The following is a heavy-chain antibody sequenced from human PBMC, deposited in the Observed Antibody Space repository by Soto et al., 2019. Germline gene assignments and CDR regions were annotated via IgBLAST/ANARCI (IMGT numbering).Heavy chain of an antibody. CDR3: ARDPSRGSDWARYFDL. D-gene: IGHD1-26*01. J-gene: IGHJ2*01. V-gene: IGHV3-48*01. CDR2: ISGSSSNI. Sequence: EVQLVESGGGLVQPGGSLRLSCAASGFSFRNYAMDWVRQAPGKGLEWVSYISGSSSNIRYADSLKGRFTISRDNAKSSVYLQMNSLRADDTAVYYCARDPSRGSDWARYFDLWGRGTLVTVSS. CDR1: GFSFRNYA.